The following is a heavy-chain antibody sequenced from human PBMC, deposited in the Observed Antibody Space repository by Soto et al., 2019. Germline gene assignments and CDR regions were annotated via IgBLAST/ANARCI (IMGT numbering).Heavy chain of an antibody. CDR1: GGTFSSYA. CDR2: IIPIFGTA. V-gene: IGHV1-69*13. CDR3: ARDKGYYDSSGYYAGGYFDY. D-gene: IGHD3-22*01. Sequence: ASVKVSCKASGGTFSSYAISWVRQAPGQGLEWMGGIIPIFGTANYAQKFQGRVTITADESTSTAYMELSSLRSEDTAVYYCARDKGYYDSSGYYAGGYFDYWGQGTLVTVS. J-gene: IGHJ4*02.